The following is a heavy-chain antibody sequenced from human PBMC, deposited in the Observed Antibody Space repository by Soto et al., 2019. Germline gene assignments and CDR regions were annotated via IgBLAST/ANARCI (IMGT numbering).Heavy chain of an antibody. CDR3: ARVLGYCSGGSCYRNGAFDI. Sequence: ASVKVSCKASGCTFTSYAISWVRQAPGQGLEWMGWISAYNGNTNYAQKLQGRVTMTTDTSTSTAYMELRSLRSDDTAVYYCARVLGYCSGGSCYRNGAFDIWGQGTMVTVSS. D-gene: IGHD2-15*01. CDR2: ISAYNGNT. V-gene: IGHV1-18*01. CDR1: GCTFTSYA. J-gene: IGHJ3*02.